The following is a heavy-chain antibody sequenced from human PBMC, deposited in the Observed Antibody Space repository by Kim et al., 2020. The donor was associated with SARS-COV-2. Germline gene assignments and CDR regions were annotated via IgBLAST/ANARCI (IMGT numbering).Heavy chain of an antibody. CDR2: IYYSGST. CDR1: GGSISSSSYY. V-gene: IGHV4-39*01. CDR3: ASTGYSGSYDFDY. J-gene: IGHJ4*02. Sequence: SETLSLTCTVSGGSISSSSYYWGWIRQPPGKGLEWIGSIYYSGSTYYNPSLKSRVTISVDTSKNQFSLKLSSVTAADTAVYYCASTGYSGSYDFDYWGQGTLGTVSS. D-gene: IGHD1-26*01.